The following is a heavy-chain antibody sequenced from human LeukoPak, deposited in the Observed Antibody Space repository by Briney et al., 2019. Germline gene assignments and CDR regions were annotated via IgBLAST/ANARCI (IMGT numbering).Heavy chain of an antibody. CDR3: ASFYCSGGSCYQYYSYYYMDV. V-gene: IGHV4-39*01. D-gene: IGHD2-15*01. Sequence: SETLSLTCIVSNGSISSRDYYWGWIRQPPGKGLEWIGSIYYSGSTYSNPSLQSRVTISVDTSKNQFSLKLNSVTAADTAVYYCASFYCSGGSCYQYYSYYYMDVWGKGTTVTISS. J-gene: IGHJ6*03. CDR2: IYYSGST. CDR1: NGSISSRDYY.